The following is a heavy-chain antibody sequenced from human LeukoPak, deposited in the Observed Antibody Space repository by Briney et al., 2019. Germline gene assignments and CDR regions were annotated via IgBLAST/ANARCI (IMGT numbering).Heavy chain of an antibody. D-gene: IGHD6-13*01. V-gene: IGHV4-59*08. Sequence: PSETLSLTCTVSGGSISNYYWGWIRQPPEKGLEWIGYIHYSGTTTYNPSLKSRVTISVDTSKNQFSLKLSSVTAADTAVYYCARRATIKSNSCFDHWGQGTLVTVSS. CDR1: GGSISNYY. J-gene: IGHJ4*02. CDR2: IHYSGTT. CDR3: ARRATIKSNSCFDH.